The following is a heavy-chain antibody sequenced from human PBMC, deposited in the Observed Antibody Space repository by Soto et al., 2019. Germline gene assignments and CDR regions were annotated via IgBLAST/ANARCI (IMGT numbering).Heavy chain of an antibody. J-gene: IGHJ6*02. CDR3: ARGGSGYHTGRGFAGTMDV. V-gene: IGHV1-18*04. CDR1: GYIFTGYG. D-gene: IGHD3-22*01. CDR2: ISPYNGHT. Sequence: ASVKVSCKASGYIFTGYGISWVRQAPGQGLEWMGWISPYNGHTEFAQRLQGRLTLTTDTSTSTAFMELSNLRSDDTAVYYCARGGSGYHTGRGFAGTMDVWGQGTTVTVSS.